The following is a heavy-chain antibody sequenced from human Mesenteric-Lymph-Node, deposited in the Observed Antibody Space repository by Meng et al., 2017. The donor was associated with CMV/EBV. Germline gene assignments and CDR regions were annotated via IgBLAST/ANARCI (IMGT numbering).Heavy chain of an antibody. CDR1: GFTFSDYG. CDR2: IRYDGNNK. D-gene: IGHD3-3*01. Sequence: GESLKISCAASGFTFSDYGMHWVRQAPGKGLEWVAYIRYDGNNKNYADSVKGRFTISRDNAKNSLYLQMNSLRAEDTAVYYCASTRTVTIFGVVTSDYWGQGTLVTVSS. CDR3: ASTRTVTIFGVVTSDY. J-gene: IGHJ4*02. V-gene: IGHV3-30*02.